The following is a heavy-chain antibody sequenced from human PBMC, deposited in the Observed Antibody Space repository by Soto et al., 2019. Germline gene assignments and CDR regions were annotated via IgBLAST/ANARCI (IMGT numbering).Heavy chain of an antibody. Sequence: ASVKVSCKASGYTLTSYYMHWVRQAPGQGLEWMGIINPSGGSTSYAQKFQGRVTITGDTSTSTVYMELSSLRSEDTAVYYCARVGGNSVFDYWGQGTLVTVSS. CDR1: GYTLTSYY. CDR2: INPSGGST. CDR3: ARVGGNSVFDY. V-gene: IGHV1-46*01. D-gene: IGHD2-21*02. J-gene: IGHJ4*02.